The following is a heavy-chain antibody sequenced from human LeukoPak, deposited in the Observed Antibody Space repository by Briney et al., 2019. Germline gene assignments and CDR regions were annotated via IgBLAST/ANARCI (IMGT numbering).Heavy chain of an antibody. Sequence: GSLRLSCAASGFSFSNSALSWVRQAPGKGLEWVSLLIASSGSTFYADSVKGRFTISRDNTKNTLYLQMNSLRAEDTAVYYCAKGAYDYMEMGYFDYWGQGTLVTVSS. D-gene: IGHD5-12*01. J-gene: IGHJ4*02. V-gene: IGHV3-23*01. CDR3: AKGAYDYMEMGYFDY. CDR1: GFSFSNSA. CDR2: LIASSGST.